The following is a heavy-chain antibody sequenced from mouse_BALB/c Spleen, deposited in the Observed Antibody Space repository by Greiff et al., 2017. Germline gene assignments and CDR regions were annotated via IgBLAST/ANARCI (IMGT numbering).Heavy chain of an antibody. CDR2: ISYDGSN. D-gene: IGHD2-4*01. V-gene: IGHV3-6*02. J-gene: IGHJ3*01. CDR3: ARGTTMITRGPFAY. Sequence: EVKLQESGPGLVKPSQSLSLTCSVTGYSITSGYYWNWIRQFPGNKLEWMGYISYDGSNNYNPSPKNRISITRYTSKIQFFLKLNSVTTEDTATYYCARGTTMITRGPFAYWGQGTLVTVSA. CDR1: GYSITSGYY.